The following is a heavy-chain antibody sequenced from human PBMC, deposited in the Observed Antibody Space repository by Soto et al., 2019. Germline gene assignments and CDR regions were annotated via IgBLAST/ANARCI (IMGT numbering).Heavy chain of an antibody. CDR2: IDPSDSYT. D-gene: IGHD2-8*01. CDR3: ARREWPPRPGGGMDV. J-gene: IGHJ6*02. Sequence: GESLKISCKGSGYSFTSYWISWVRQMPGKGLEWMGRIDPSDSYTNYSPSFQGHVTISADKSISTAYLQWSSLKASDTAMYYCARREWPPRPGGGMDVWGQGTTVTVSS. V-gene: IGHV5-10-1*01. CDR1: GYSFTSYW.